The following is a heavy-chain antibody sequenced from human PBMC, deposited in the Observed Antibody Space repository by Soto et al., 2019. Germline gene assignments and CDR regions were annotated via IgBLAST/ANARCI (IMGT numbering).Heavy chain of an antibody. CDR2: IRSKANNYAT. CDR3: TSLYCGADCSH. J-gene: IGHJ4*02. D-gene: IGHD2-21*02. Sequence: GGSLRLSCAASEFTFTGSAMHWVRQASGKGLEWVGRIRSKANNYATAYAASVKGRFTISRDDSKNTAYLQMDSLKTEDTAVYYCTSLYCGADCSHWGQGTLVTVSS. CDR1: EFTFTGSA. V-gene: IGHV3-73*01.